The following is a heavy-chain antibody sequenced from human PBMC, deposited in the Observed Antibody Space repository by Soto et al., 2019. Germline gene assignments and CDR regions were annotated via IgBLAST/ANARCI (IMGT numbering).Heavy chain of an antibody. CDR3: ARSGGGYSTLYSYGWPTY. CDR2: ISYDGSNK. CDR1: GFTFSSYA. V-gene: IGHV3-30-3*01. J-gene: IGHJ4*02. D-gene: IGHD5-18*01. Sequence: QVQLVESGGGVVQPGRSLRLSCAASGFTFSSYAMHWVRQAPGKGLEWVAVISYDGSNKYYADSVKGRFTISRDNSKNTLYLQMNSLRAEDTAVYYCARSGGGYSTLYSYGWPTYWGQGTLVTVSS.